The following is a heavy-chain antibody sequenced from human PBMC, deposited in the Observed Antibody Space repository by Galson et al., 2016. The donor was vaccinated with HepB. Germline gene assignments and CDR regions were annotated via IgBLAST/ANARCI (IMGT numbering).Heavy chain of an antibody. D-gene: IGHD6-13*01. J-gene: IGHJ4*02. CDR2: IDPSDSYT. CDR3: ARRGRVRAAAGTVDY. Sequence: QSGAEVKKPGESLRISCKGSGYSFTSYWIAWVRQMPGKGLEWMGRIDPSDSYTNYRPSFQGHVTISADKSISTAYLQWSSLKASDTAMYYCARRGRVRAAAGTVDYWGQGTLVTVSS. CDR1: GYSFTSYW. V-gene: IGHV5-10-1*01.